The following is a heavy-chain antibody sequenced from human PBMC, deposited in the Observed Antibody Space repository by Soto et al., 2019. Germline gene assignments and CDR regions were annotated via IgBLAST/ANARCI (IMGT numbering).Heavy chain of an antibody. Sequence: PSETLSLTCSVSGRSMSSDYWSWIRQSPDKVLEWLGYVFYGGTDYNPSLGGRVSMSVETSKSQFSLKLTSVTVADTAVYYCASYRGALYFESWGPGILVNVSS. D-gene: IGHD3-16*01. CDR2: VFYGGT. CDR3: ASYRGALYFES. CDR1: GRSMSSDY. V-gene: IGHV4-59*01. J-gene: IGHJ4*02.